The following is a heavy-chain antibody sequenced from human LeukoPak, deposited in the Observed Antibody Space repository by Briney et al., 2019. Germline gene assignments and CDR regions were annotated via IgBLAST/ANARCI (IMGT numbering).Heavy chain of an antibody. CDR2: IYSDGST. D-gene: IGHD4-23*01. CDR3: ARDLTYGGKRGYYFDY. CDR1: RFTVSDKY. Sequence: GGSLRLSCAASRFTVSDKYMSWVRQAPGKGLEWVSVIYSDGSTYYADSVKGRFTISRDNSKNTLYLQMNSLRAEDTAVYYCARDLTYGGKRGYYFDYWGQGTLVTVSS. V-gene: IGHV3-66*01. J-gene: IGHJ4*02.